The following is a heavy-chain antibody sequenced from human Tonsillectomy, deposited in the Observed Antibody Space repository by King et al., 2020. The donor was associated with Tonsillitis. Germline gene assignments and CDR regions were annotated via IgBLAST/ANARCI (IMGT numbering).Heavy chain of an antibody. D-gene: IGHD3-10*01. CDR1: GYTFTGYY. V-gene: IGHV1-2*02. Sequence: HVQLVQSGAEVKKPGASVKVSCKASGYTFTGYYMHWVRQAPGQGLEWMGWINPNSGGTNYAQKFQGRVTMTRDTSISTAYMELSRLRSDDTAVYYCARPYGSGRGVLSWFDPWGQGTLVTVSS. J-gene: IGHJ5*02. CDR2: INPNSGGT. CDR3: ARPYGSGRGVLSWFDP.